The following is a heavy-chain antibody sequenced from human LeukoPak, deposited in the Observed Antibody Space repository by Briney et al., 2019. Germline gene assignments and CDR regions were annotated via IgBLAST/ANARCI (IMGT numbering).Heavy chain of an antibody. CDR3: ARSEYQWYSSGPYHFDY. CDR2: IKQDGSEK. CDR1: GFTFSSYW. V-gene: IGHV3-7*03. D-gene: IGHD6-19*01. Sequence: GGSLRLSCAASGFTFSSYWMSWVRQAPGKGLEWVANIKQDGSEKYYVDSVKGRFTISRDNAKNSLYLQMNSLRAEDTAVYYCARSEYQWYSSGPYHFDYWGQGTLVTVSS. J-gene: IGHJ4*02.